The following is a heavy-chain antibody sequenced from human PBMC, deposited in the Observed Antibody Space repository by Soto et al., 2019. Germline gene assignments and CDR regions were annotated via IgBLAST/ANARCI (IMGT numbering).Heavy chain of an antibody. CDR3: ARRIYDFWSGYYNWFDP. Sequence: PSETLSLTCSVSGASIASGGHYWTWIRQHPGKGLEWVGEINHSGSTNYNPSLKSRVTISVDTSKNQFSLKLSSVTAADTAVYYCARRIYDFWSGYYNWFDPWGQGTLVTVSS. V-gene: IGHV4-34*01. J-gene: IGHJ5*02. CDR2: INHSGST. CDR1: GASIASGGHY. D-gene: IGHD3-3*01.